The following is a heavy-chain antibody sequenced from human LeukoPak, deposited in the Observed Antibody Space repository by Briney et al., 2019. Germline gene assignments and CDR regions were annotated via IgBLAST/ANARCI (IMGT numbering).Heavy chain of an antibody. J-gene: IGHJ3*02. CDR1: GFTFSSYA. V-gene: IGHV3-23*01. D-gene: IGHD3-22*01. CDR3: AKLYYYDTERDAFDI. CDR2: ISGSGGST. Sequence: TGGSLRLSCAASGFTFSSYAMSWVRQAPGKGLEWVSAISGSGGSTYYADSVKGRFTISRDNSKNTLYLQMNSLRAEDTAVYYCAKLYYYDTERDAFDIWGQGTMVTVSS.